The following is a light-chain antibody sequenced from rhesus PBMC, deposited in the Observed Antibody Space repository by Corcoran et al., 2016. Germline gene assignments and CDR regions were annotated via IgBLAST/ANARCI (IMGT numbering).Light chain of an antibody. J-gene: IGKJ1*01. CDR3: QQRNSNPWT. V-gene: IGKV1-18*01. CDR2: AAS. Sequence: DIQMTQSPSSLSASVGDRVTITCQASQGISNWLAWYQQKPGKAPKLLIYAASSLQSGVPSRFIGRGSGTKFTLTISSLQPEAFATYYCQQRNSNPWTFGQGTKVEIK. CDR1: QGISNW.